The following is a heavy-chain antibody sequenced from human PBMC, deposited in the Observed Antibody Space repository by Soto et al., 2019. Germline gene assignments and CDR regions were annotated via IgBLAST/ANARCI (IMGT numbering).Heavy chain of an antibody. Sequence: ASVKVSCKASGYTFTSYAMHWVRQAPGQRLEWMGWINADNGNTKYSQKFQGRVTFTRDTSASTAYMELSSLRSEDTAVYYCARWVSVRAWFDSWGQGTLVTVSS. CDR2: INADNGNT. CDR1: GYTFTSYA. CDR3: ARWVSVRAWFDS. J-gene: IGHJ5*01. V-gene: IGHV1-3*01. D-gene: IGHD3-22*01.